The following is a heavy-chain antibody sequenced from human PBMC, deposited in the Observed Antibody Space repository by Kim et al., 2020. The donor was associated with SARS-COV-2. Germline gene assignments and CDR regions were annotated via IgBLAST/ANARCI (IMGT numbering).Heavy chain of an antibody. V-gene: IGHV3-74*01. J-gene: IGHJ3*02. Sequence: GSLRLSCAASGFTFSSYWMHWVRQAPGKGLVWVSRINSDGSSTSYADSVKGRFTISRDNAKNTLYLQMNSLRAEDTAVYYCARVSGIVVVPAAMSGRAFDIWGQGTMVTVSS. D-gene: IGHD2-2*01. CDR1: GFTFSSYW. CDR3: ARVSGIVVVPAAMSGRAFDI. CDR2: INSDGSST.